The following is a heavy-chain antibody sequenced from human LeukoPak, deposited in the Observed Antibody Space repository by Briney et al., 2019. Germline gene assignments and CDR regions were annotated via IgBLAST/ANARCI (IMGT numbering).Heavy chain of an antibody. CDR3: ARAILARIAAAAIDY. CDR1: GYTFTSYY. D-gene: IGHD6-13*01. Sequence: ASVKVSCKASGYTFTSYYMHWVRQAPGQGLEWMGIINPSGSSTSYAQKFQGRVTMTRDTSTSTVYMELSSLRSEDTAVYYCARAILARIAAAAIDYWGQGTLVTVSS. V-gene: IGHV1-46*01. J-gene: IGHJ4*02. CDR2: INPSGSST.